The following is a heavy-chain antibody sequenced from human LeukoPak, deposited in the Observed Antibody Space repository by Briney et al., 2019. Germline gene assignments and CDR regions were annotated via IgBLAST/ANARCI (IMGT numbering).Heavy chain of an antibody. J-gene: IGHJ4*02. Sequence: SETLSLTCAVYGGSFSDYYWSWIRQPPGKGLEWIGEINHSGSTNYNPSLKSRVTISVDTSKNHFSLKLSSVTAADTAVYYCAGSIAARLDYWGQGTLVTVSS. CDR1: GGSFSDYY. D-gene: IGHD6-6*01. CDR3: AGSIAARLDY. V-gene: IGHV4-34*01. CDR2: INHSGST.